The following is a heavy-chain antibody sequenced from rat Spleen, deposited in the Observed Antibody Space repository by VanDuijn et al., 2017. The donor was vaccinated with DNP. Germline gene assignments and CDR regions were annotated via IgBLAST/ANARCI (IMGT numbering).Heavy chain of an antibody. CDR3: NRNDFGQPGVS. CDR2: IWSGGNT. V-gene: IGHV2S13*01. CDR1: GFPLTSYN. Sequence: QVQLKESGPGLVQPSRTLSLTCTVSGFPLTSYNVHWVRQPPGKGLEWMGVIWSGGNTDYNSALKPRLSISRDTSESQVFLTVNSLQTEDTGIYYCNRNDFGQPGVSWGQGVMVTVSS. D-gene: IGHD4-4*01. J-gene: IGHJ2*01.